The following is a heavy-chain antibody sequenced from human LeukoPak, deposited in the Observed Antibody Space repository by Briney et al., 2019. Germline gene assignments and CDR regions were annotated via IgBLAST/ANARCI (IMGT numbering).Heavy chain of an antibody. V-gene: IGHV1-2*04. J-gene: IGHJ5*02. D-gene: IGHD3-9*01. Sequence: ASVKVSCKASGYTFTGYYMHWVRQAPGQGLEWMGWINPNSGGTNYAQKFQGWVTMTRDTSISTAYMELSRLRSDDTAVYYCARAHVLRYFAWLDNWGQGTLVTVPS. CDR1: GYTFTGYY. CDR2: INPNSGGT. CDR3: ARAHVLRYFAWLDN.